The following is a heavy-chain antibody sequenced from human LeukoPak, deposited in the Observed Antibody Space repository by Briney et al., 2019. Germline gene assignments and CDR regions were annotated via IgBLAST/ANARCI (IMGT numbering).Heavy chain of an antibody. CDR2: IRYDGSNK. D-gene: IGHD3-10*01. CDR1: GFTFSSYT. Sequence: PGGSLRLSCAASGFTFSSYTMHWVRQAPGKGLEWVAFIRYDGSNKYYADSVKGRFTISRDNSKNTLYLQMNSLRAEDTAVYYCAKDHVLLWFGENTYYFDYWGQGTLVTVSS. CDR3: AKDHVLLWFGENTYYFDY. V-gene: IGHV3-30*02. J-gene: IGHJ4*02.